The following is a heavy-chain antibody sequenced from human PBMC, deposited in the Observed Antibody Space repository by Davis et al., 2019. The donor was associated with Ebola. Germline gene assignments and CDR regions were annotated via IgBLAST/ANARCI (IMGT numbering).Heavy chain of an antibody. CDR1: GYSFPNYW. J-gene: IGHJ6*02. CDR2: IYPGDSDT. CDR3: ARHRTLYYGMDV. Sequence: GESLKISCKGTGYSFPNYWIGWVRQMPGKGLEWMGIIYPGDSDTRYSPSFQGQVPISADKSISTAYLQWSSLKASDTAMDYCARHRTLYYGMDVWGQGTTVTVSS. V-gene: IGHV5-51*01.